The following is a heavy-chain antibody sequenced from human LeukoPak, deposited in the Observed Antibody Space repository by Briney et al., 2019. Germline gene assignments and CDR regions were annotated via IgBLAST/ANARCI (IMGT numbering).Heavy chain of an antibody. J-gene: IGHJ4*02. D-gene: IGHD5/OR15-5a*01. CDR2: ISSSSSTI. CDR1: GFTFSSYS. Sequence: GGSVRLSCAASGFTFSSYSMNWVRQAPGKGLEWVSYISSSSSTIYYADSVKGRFTISRDNAKNSLYLQMNSLRAEDTAVYYCAREGSTRYFDYWGQGTLVTVSS. V-gene: IGHV3-48*04. CDR3: AREGSTRYFDY.